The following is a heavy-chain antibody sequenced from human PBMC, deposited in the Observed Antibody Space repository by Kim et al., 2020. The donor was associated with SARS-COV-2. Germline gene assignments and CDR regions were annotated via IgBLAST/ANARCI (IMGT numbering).Heavy chain of an antibody. J-gene: IGHJ4*02. V-gene: IGHV4-34*01. D-gene: IGHD6-19*01. CDR1: GGSFSGYY. CDR2: INHSGST. CDR3: ARGPAKYSSGWYRDY. Sequence: SETLSLTCAVYGGSFSGYYWSWIRQPPGKGLEWIGEINHSGSTNYNPSLKSRVTISVDTSKNQFSLKLSSVTAADTAVYYCARGPAKYSSGWYRDYWGQGTLVTVSS.